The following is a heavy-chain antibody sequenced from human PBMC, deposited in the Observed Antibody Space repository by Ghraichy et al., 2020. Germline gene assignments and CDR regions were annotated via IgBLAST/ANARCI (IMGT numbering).Heavy chain of an antibody. J-gene: IGHJ6*02. CDR2: INHSGST. D-gene: IGHD3-10*01. V-gene: IGHV4-34*01. CDR3: AILGGSGSFNYYYYGMDV. CDR1: GGSFSGYY. Sequence: SETLSLTCAVYGGSFSGYYWSWIRQPPGKGLEWIGEINHSGSTNYNPSLKSRVTISVDTSKNQFSLKLSSVTAADTAVYYCAILGGSGSFNYYYYGMDVWGQGTTVTVSS.